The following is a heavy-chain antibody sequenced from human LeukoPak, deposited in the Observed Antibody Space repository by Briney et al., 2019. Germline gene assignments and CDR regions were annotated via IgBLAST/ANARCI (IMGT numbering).Heavy chain of an antibody. CDR1: GYTFTSYD. D-gene: IGHD5-18*01. CDR3: ARGVIAAMEYYFDY. CDR2: TNPNSGNT. Sequence: ASVKVSCKASGYTFTSYDINWVRQATGQGLEWMGWTNPNSGNTGYAQKFQGRVTMTRNTSISTAYMELSSLRSEDTAVYYCARGVIAAMEYYFDYWGQGTLVTVSS. V-gene: IGHV1-8*01. J-gene: IGHJ4*02.